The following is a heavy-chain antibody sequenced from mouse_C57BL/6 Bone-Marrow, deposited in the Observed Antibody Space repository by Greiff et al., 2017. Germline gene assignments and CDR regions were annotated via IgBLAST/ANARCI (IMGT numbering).Heavy chain of an antibody. D-gene: IGHD2-3*01. CDR2: IWRGGSS. CDR3: AKNFGYDPEGGMDY. Sequence: QVQLQQSGPGLVQPSQSLSITCTVSGFSLTSYGVPWFRQSPGKGLAWLGVIWRGGSSDYNAAFMSRLSITKDNSKSQVFFKMNSLQADDTAIYYCAKNFGYDPEGGMDYWGQGTSVTVSS. J-gene: IGHJ4*01. CDR1: GFSLTSYG. V-gene: IGHV2-5*01.